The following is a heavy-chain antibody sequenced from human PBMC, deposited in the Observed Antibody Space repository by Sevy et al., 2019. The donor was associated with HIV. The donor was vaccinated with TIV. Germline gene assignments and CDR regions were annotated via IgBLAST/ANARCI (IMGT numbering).Heavy chain of an antibody. CDR3: ARSHYSYYYFDY. J-gene: IGHJ4*02. V-gene: IGHV4-4*07. CDR1: GGSISSYY. CDR2: IYTSGDT. D-gene: IGHD2-15*01. Sequence: SETLSLTCTVSGGSISSYYWSWIRQPAGKGLEWVGRIYTSGDTNYSPSLKGRVTLSVDTSKNQFSLKLTSVTAADTAIYYCARSHYSYYYFDYWGQGTLVTVSS.